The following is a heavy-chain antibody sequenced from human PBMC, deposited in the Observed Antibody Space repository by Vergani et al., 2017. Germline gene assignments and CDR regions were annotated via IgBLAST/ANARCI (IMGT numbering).Heavy chain of an antibody. Sequence: QVQLVQSGSEVKKPGASVKVSCKASGYNFNTYYIHWVRQAPGQGLEWMGLINPNTGDTNFAQKFQGRVTMTRDTSANTVYVEVTRLRSDDTAVYYCAKTHEGDSGYDYFDYWGQGTLVTVSS. CDR3: AKTHEGDSGYDYFDY. CDR1: GYNFNTYY. CDR2: INPNTGDT. J-gene: IGHJ4*02. V-gene: IGHV1-2*02. D-gene: IGHD5-12*01.